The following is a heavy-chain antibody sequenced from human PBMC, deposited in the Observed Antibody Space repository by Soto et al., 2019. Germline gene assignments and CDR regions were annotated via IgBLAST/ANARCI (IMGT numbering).Heavy chain of an antibody. D-gene: IGHD3-10*01. CDR1: GGSISSYY. CDR3: AREGLLWFGENMLGSWFDP. J-gene: IGHJ5*02. CDR2: IYYSGST. V-gene: IGHV4-59*01. Sequence: SETLSLTCTVSGGSISSYYWSWIRQPPGKGLEWIGYIYYSGSTNYNPSLKSRVTISVDTSKNQFSLKLSSVTAADTAVYYCAREGLLWFGENMLGSWFDPWGQGTLVTVSS.